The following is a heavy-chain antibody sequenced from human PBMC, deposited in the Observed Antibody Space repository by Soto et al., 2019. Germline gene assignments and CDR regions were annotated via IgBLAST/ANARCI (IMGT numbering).Heavy chain of an antibody. CDR3: ARHKGIRRGGYYSVNY. D-gene: IGHD2-15*01. Sequence: QVQLVQSGAEVKQPGSSVKVSCKTSGGTFSTYAIYWVRQAPGQGLEWMGAIIPLCGTADYSQKFQGRVTITADESTSTAYMELSNLSSEDTAVYYSARHKGIRRGGYYSVNYWGQGTLVTVSS. J-gene: IGHJ4*02. V-gene: IGHV1-69*01. CDR2: IIPLCGTA. CDR1: GGTFSTYA.